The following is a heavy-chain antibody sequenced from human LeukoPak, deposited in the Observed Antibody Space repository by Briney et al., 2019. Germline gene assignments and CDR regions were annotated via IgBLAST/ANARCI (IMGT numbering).Heavy chain of an antibody. D-gene: IGHD5-24*01. CDR2: IYHSGST. J-gene: IGHJ4*02. CDR1: GGSISSSNS. Sequence: SETLSLTCAVSGGSISSSNSWSWVRQPPGKGLEWIGEIYHSGSTNYNPSLKSRVTISVDKSKNQFSLKLSSVTAADTAVYYCARNRDGYNSFDYWGQGTLVTVSS. CDR3: ARNRDGYNSFDY. V-gene: IGHV4-4*02.